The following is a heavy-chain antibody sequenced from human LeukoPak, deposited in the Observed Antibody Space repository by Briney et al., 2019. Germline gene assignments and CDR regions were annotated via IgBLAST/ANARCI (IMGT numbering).Heavy chain of an antibody. CDR3: AREKWSSGWPLDY. CDR1: GFSFRSYG. J-gene: IGHJ4*02. CDR2: ISYDGSNK. D-gene: IGHD6-19*01. V-gene: IGHV3-30*03. Sequence: GGSLRLSCAASGFSFRSYGMHWVRQAPGKGLEWVAVISYDGSNKYYADSVKGRFTISRDNSKNTLFLQMNSLRAEDTAVYYCAREKWSSGWPLDYWGQGTLVTVSS.